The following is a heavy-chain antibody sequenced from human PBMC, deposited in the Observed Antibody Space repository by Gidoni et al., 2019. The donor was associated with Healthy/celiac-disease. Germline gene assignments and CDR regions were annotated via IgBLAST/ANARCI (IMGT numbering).Heavy chain of an antibody. CDR2: ISSSSSTI. V-gene: IGHV3-48*04. Sequence: EVQLVESGGGLVQPGGSLRLSCAASGFTFSSYSMNWVRQAPGKGLEWVSYISSSSSTIYYADSGKGRFTISRDNAKNSLYLQMNSLRAEDTAVYYWASRVRAASLTYWGQGTLVTVSS. CDR3: ASRVRAASLTY. CDR1: GFTFSSYS. J-gene: IGHJ4*02. D-gene: IGHD3-3*01.